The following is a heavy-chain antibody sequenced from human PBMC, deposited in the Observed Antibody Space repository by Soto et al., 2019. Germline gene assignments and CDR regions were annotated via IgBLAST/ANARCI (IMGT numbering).Heavy chain of an antibody. CDR1: GGSISSSSYY. V-gene: IGHV4-39*01. D-gene: IGHD3-9*01. CDR2: IYYSGST. Sequence: SQTLSLTCTVSGGSISSSSYYWGWIRQPPGKGLEWIGSIYYSGSTYYNPSLKSRVTISVDTSKNQFSLKLSSVTAADTAVYYCARLMGGRITIKGNYYFDYWGQGTLVTVSS. J-gene: IGHJ4*02. CDR3: ARLMGGRITIKGNYYFDY.